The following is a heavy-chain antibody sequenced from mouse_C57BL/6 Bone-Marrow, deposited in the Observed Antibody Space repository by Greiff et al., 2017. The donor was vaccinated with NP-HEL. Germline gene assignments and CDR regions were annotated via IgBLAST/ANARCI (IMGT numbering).Heavy chain of an antibody. CDR2: IHPNSGST. J-gene: IGHJ2*01. V-gene: IGHV1-64*01. CDR3: ARWYGSSYYFDY. Sequence: VQLKQPGAELVKPGASVKLSCKASGYTFTSYWMHWVKQRPGQGLEWIGMIHPNSGSTNYNEKFKSKATLTVDKSSSTAYMQLSSLTSEDSAVYYCARWYGSSYYFDYWGQGTTLTVSS. D-gene: IGHD1-1*01. CDR1: GYTFTSYW.